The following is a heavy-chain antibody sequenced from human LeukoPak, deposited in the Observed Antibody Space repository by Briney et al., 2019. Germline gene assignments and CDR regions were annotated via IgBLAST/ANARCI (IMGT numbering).Heavy chain of an antibody. CDR3: ARERGGDSSGYFFVYFDY. J-gene: IGHJ4*02. D-gene: IGHD3-22*01. CDR2: IIPLFGTT. Sequence: GASVKVSCKASGGTFSSYAISWVRQAPGQGLERMGGIIPLFGTTNYAQKFQGRVTITADESTSTAYMELSSLRSEDTAVYYCARERGGDSSGYFFVYFDYWGQGTLVTVSS. V-gene: IGHV1-69*13. CDR1: GGTFSSYA.